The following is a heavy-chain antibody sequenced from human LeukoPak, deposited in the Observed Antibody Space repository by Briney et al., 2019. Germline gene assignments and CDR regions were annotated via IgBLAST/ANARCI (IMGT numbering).Heavy chain of an antibody. J-gene: IGHJ5*02. CDR2: INPSGTGT. CDR1: GYTITNNW. V-gene: IGHV1-46*01. CDR3: ARDSGLFGRTNWFDP. D-gene: IGHD3-10*01. Sequence: ASVKVSCKASGYTITNNWMHWVRQAPGQGLEWMGVINPSGTGTSYAQKFQGRITMSRDTSTSTIYMELSSLRSDDTAVYYCARDSGLFGRTNWFDPWGQGTLVTVSS.